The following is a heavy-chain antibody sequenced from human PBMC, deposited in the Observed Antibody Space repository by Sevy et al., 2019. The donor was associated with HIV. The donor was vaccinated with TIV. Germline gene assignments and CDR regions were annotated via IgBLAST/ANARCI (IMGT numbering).Heavy chain of an antibody. J-gene: IGHJ3*02. CDR3: ARERTTVTKGNAFDI. CDR2: INSDGSST. D-gene: IGHD4-17*01. Sequence: GGSLRLSCAASGFTFSSYWMHWVRQAPGKGLVWVSRINSDGSSTSYADSVKGRFTISRDNAKNTLYLQMNSLRAEDTAVYYCARERTTVTKGNAFDIWGQGTMVTVSS. CDR1: GFTFSSYW. V-gene: IGHV3-74*01.